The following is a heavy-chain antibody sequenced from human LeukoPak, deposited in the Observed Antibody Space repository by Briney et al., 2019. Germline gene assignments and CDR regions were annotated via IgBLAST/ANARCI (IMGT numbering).Heavy chain of an antibody. CDR1: GFTFSDYY. Sequence: GGSPRLSCAASGFTFSDYYMSWFRQAPGKGLEWVSYISSSGSTIYYADSVKGRFTISRDNAKNSLYLQMNSLRAEDTAVYYCAREEEYYYYGMDVWGQGTTVTVSS. CDR3: AREEEYYYYGMDV. CDR2: ISSSGSTI. J-gene: IGHJ6*02. V-gene: IGHV3-11*01.